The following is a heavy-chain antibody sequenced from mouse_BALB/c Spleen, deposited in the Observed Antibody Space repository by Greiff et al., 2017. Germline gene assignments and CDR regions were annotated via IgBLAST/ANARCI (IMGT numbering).Heavy chain of an antibody. V-gene: IGHV2-9*02. Sequence: VKLVESGPGLVAPSQCLSITCTVSGFSLTSYGVHWVRQSPGKGLEWLGVIWGSGSTNYNSAVMSRLSISKDNSKSQVFLQMNSLQTDDTAMYYCARAVELTGTYYAMDYWGQGTSVTVSS. D-gene: IGHD4-1*01. J-gene: IGHJ4*01. CDR3: ARAVELTGTYYAMDY. CDR2: IWGSGST. CDR1: GFSLTSYG.